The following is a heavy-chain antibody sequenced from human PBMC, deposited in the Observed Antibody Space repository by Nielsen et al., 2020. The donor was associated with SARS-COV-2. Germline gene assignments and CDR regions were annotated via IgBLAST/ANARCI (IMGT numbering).Heavy chain of an antibody. V-gene: IGHV1-18*01. CDR2: ISAYNGNT. CDR3: ATSFAVYSSSPGTWDYYYGMDV. D-gene: IGHD6-13*01. Sequence: ASVKVSCKASGYTFTSYGISWVRQAPGQGLEWMGWISAYNGNTNYAQKLQGRVTMTTDTSTSTAYMELSSLRSEDTAVYYCATSFAVYSSSPGTWDYYYGMDVWGQGTTVTVSS. J-gene: IGHJ6*02. CDR1: GYTFTSYG.